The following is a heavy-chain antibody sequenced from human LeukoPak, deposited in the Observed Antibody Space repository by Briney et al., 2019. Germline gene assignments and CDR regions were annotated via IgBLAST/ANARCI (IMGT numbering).Heavy chain of an antibody. CDR2: INHSGST. J-gene: IGHJ3*02. V-gene: IGHV4-34*01. CDR1: GGSFSGYY. D-gene: IGHD2-8*01. CDR3: AKDRPALEEWAFDI. Sequence: SETLSLTCAVYGGSFSGYYWSWIRQPPGKGLEWIGEINHSGSTNYNPSLKSRVTISVDTSKKQFSLKLSSVTAADTAVYYCAKDRPALEEWAFDIWGQGTMVTVSS.